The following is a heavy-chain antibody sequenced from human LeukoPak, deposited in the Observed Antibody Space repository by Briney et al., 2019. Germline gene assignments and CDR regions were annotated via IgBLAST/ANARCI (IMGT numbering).Heavy chain of an antibody. CDR3: ARAVAGTEWYFDL. D-gene: IGHD6-19*01. CDR2: ISSTSTYI. CDR1: GFIFSTYS. V-gene: IGHV3-21*01. Sequence: PGGSLRLSCAASGFIFSTYSMHWVRQAPGKGLEWVSSISSTSTYIYYADSVKGRFTLSRDNAKNSMYLQMNSLRAEDTAVYYCARAVAGTEWYFDLWGRGTLVTVSP. J-gene: IGHJ2*01.